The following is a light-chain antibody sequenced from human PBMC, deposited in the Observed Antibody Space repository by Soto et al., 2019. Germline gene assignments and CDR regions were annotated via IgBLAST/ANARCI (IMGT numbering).Light chain of an antibody. CDR3: QQYGSSSYT. Sequence: PGERATLSCRASQSVSSSYLAWYQQKPGQAPRLLIYGASSRATGIPDGFSGSGSGTDFTLTISRLEPEDFAVYYCQQYGSSSYTFGQGTKLEIK. V-gene: IGKV3-20*01. J-gene: IGKJ2*01. CDR1: QSVSSSY. CDR2: GAS.